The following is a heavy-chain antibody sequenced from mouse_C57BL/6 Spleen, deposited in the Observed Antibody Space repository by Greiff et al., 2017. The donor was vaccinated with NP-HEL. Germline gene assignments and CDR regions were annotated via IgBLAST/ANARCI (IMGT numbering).Heavy chain of an antibody. Sequence: EVHLVESGGGLVKPGGSLKLSCAASGFTFSSYAMSWVRQTPEKRLEWVATISDGGSYTYYPDNVKGRFTISRDNAKNNLYLQMSHLKSEDTAMYYCARMGDYAWFAYWGQGTLVTVSA. CDR2: ISDGGSYT. D-gene: IGHD2-4*01. CDR3: ARMGDYAWFAY. CDR1: GFTFSSYA. J-gene: IGHJ3*01. V-gene: IGHV5-4*01.